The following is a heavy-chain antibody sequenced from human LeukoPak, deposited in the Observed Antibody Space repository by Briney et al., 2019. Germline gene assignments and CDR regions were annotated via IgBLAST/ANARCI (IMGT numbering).Heavy chain of an antibody. J-gene: IGHJ6*02. V-gene: IGHV4-31*03. D-gene: IGHD4-17*01. Sequence: SSQTLSLTCTVSGGSISSGGYYWSWIRQHPGKGLEWIGYIYYSGSTYYNPSLKSRVTISVDTSKNQFSLKLSSVTAADTAVYYCARDLGYGDSYGMDVWGQGTTVTVSS. CDR2: IYYSGST. CDR1: GGSISSGGYY. CDR3: ARDLGYGDSYGMDV.